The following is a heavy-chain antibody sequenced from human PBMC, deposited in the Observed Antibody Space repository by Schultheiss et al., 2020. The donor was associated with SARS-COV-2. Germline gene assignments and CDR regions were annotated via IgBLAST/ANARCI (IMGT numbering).Heavy chain of an antibody. D-gene: IGHD2-21*02. CDR1: GFTVSSNY. J-gene: IGHJ2*01. Sequence: GGSLRLSCAASGFTVSSNYMSWVRQAPGKGLEWVSVIYSCGSTYYADSVKGRFTISRDNSKNTLYLQMNSLRAEDTAVYYCARPSVVTARSWYFDLWGRGTLVTVSS. CDR2: IYSCGST. V-gene: IGHV3-66*03. CDR3: ARPSVVTARSWYFDL.